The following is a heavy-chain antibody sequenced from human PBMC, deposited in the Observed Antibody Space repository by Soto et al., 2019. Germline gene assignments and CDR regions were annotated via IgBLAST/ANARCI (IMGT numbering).Heavy chain of an antibody. CDR3: ARGPYSRGVGATNPSN. CDR2: ISSGST. V-gene: IGHV4-34*01. J-gene: IGHJ4*02. Sequence: SETLSLTCAVYGGSSSGWYWTWIRQSPVKGLEWIGEISSGSTNYNPSLKSRVTISADMSKNQFSLKLTSVTAADTAIYYCARGPYSRGVGATNPSNWGQGTQVTVSS. D-gene: IGHD1-26*01. CDR1: GGSSSGWY.